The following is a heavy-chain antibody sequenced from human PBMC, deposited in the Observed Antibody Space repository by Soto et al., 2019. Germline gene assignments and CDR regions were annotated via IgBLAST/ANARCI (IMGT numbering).Heavy chain of an antibody. V-gene: IGHV3-21*01. J-gene: IGHJ6*02. CDR3: ARGMKTAVFYGMDV. Sequence: EVQVVESGGGLVEPGGSLRLSCAASGFNFSRSSMNWVRQAPGKGLEWVASISSGSNLIYYADSVRGRFTVSRDNTKNSLYLLLTSLRPEDTAIYYCARGMKTAVFYGMDVWGQGTTVTVAS. D-gene: IGHD2-2*01. CDR2: ISSGSNLI. CDR1: GFNFSRSS.